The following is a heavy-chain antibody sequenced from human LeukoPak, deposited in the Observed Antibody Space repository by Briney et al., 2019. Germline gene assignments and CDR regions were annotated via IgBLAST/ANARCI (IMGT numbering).Heavy chain of an antibody. CDR3: ASVLVEMPTSTIEPHDY. Sequence: SGKASCKAAGFTFTSSAMQWVLHARGQRLEWIGCIVVGSGNTNYAQKFQERVTITMDMSTSTAYMELSSLRSEDTPVYYCASVLVEMPTSTIEPHDYWGHGTPVTVSS. V-gene: IGHV1-58*02. CDR2: IVVGSGNT. CDR1: GFTFTSSA. D-gene: IGHD5-24*01. J-gene: IGHJ4*01.